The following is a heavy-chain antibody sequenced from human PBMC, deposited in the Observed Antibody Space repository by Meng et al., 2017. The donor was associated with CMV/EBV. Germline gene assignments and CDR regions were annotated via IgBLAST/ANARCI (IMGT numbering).Heavy chain of an antibody. Sequence: QGEMREVGPGLFQRSETLSLTSIVSCGFFSCFFWTWIRQPAGKGLVWIGRIYSTGGTNYNPSFESRVTISLDGSNNQFSLKLNSVTAADTAIYYCARERGDDSGYNFDSWGQGTLVTVSS. CDR1: CGFFSCFF. D-gene: IGHD3-22*01. CDR3: ARERGDDSGYNFDS. V-gene: IGHV4-4*07. CDR2: IYSTGGT. J-gene: IGHJ4*02.